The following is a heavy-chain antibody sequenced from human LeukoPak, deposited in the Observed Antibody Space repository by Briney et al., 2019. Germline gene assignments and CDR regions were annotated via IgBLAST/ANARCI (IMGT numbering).Heavy chain of an antibody. Sequence: SETLSLTCAVYGGSFSGYYWSWIRQPPGKGLEWIGYIYYSGSTNYNPSLKSRVTISVDTSKNQFSLKLSSVTAADTAVYYCARERPRFDAFDIWGQGTMVTVSS. V-gene: IGHV4-59*01. CDR3: ARERPRFDAFDI. D-gene: IGHD3-10*01. CDR1: GGSFSGYY. CDR2: IYYSGST. J-gene: IGHJ3*02.